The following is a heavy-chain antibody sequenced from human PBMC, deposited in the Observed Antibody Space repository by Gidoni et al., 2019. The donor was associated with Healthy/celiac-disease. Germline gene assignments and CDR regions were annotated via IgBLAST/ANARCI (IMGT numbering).Heavy chain of an antibody. J-gene: IGHJ4*02. Sequence: EVQLVESGGGLVKPGGSLRLSCAASGFTFSNAWMNWVRQAPGKGLEWVGRIKSKTDGGTTDYAAPVKGRFTISRDDSKNTLYLQMNSLKTEDTAVYYCTTDLWFGELFTACWGQGTLVTVSS. CDR3: TTDLWFGELFTAC. V-gene: IGHV3-15*07. D-gene: IGHD3-10*01. CDR2: IKSKTDGGTT. CDR1: GFTFSNAW.